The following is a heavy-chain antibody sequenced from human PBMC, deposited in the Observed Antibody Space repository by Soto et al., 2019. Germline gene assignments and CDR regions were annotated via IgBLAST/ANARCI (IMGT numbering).Heavy chain of an antibody. CDR3: ARGLNVYSHYFDY. V-gene: IGHV1-3*01. CDR2: INAGNGNT. Sequence: QVQLVQSGAEVKKPGASVKVSCKASGYTFTSYAMHWVRQAPGQRLEWMGWINAGNGNTKYSQKFQGRVTITRDTSPITAYMELSSLRSEDTAVYYCARGLNVYSHYFDYWGQRTLVTVSS. D-gene: IGHD2-15*01. CDR1: GYTFTSYA. J-gene: IGHJ4*02.